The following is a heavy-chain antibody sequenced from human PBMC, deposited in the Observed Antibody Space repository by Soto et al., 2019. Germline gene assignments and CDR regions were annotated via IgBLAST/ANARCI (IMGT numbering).Heavy chain of an antibody. Sequence: GGSLRLSCAASGFTFSSYSMNWVRQAPGKGLEWVSSISSSSSYINYADSVKGRFTISRDNAKNSLYLQMNSLRAEDTAVYYCARTLEYSSSSSLSYYYGMDVWGQGTTVTVSS. D-gene: IGHD6-6*01. CDR1: GFTFSSYS. CDR2: ISSSSSYI. J-gene: IGHJ6*02. CDR3: ARTLEYSSSSSLSYYYGMDV. V-gene: IGHV3-21*01.